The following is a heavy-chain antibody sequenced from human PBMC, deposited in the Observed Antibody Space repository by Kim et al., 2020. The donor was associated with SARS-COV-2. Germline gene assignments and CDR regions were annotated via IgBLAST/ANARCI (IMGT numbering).Heavy chain of an antibody. D-gene: IGHD7-27*01. Sequence: YADSVKGRFTISRDNSKNTLYLQMNSLRAEDTAVYYCARDPNLSTYGMDVWGQGTTVTVSS. V-gene: IGHV3-33*01. CDR3: ARDPNLSTYGMDV. J-gene: IGHJ6*02.